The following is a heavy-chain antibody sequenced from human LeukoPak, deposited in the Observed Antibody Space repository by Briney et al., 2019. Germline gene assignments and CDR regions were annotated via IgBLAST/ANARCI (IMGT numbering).Heavy chain of an antibody. CDR3: ARAGTSPYDRFDY. CDR1: GGSINNYY. V-gene: IGHV4-4*07. CDR2: IYASGST. D-gene: IGHD3-3*01. J-gene: IGHJ4*02. Sequence: SETLSLTCTVSGGSINNYYWSWIRQPAGKGLECIGRIYASGSTNYSPSLKSRVTMSVDTSKNQFSLKLSSVTAADTAVYYCARAGTSPYDRFDYWGQGTLVTVSS.